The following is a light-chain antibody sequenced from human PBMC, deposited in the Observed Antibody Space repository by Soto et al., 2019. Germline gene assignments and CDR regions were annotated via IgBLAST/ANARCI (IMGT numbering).Light chain of an antibody. Sequence: DIQMTQSPSTLSASVGDRVTITCRASQSISNWLAWYQQRPGKAPKLLIYDASSLQSGVPSRFSGGRSGTEFTLTISSLQAEDVATYYCQKYNSALTFGQGTRLEIK. CDR3: QKYNSALT. J-gene: IGKJ5*01. CDR2: DAS. CDR1: QSISNW. V-gene: IGKV1-5*01.